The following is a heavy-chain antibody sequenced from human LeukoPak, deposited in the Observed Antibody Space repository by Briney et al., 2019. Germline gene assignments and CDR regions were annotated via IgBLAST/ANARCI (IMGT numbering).Heavy chain of an antibody. CDR3: AREVWFGVY. V-gene: IGHV3-48*03. D-gene: IGHD3-10*01. CDR2: ISSSGSTI. CDR1: GFTFSSYE. J-gene: IGHJ4*02. Sequence: PGGSLRLSCAASGFTFSSYEMNWVRQAPGKGLEWVSYISSSGSTIYYADSVKGRFTISRDNAKNSLYLQMNGLRAEDTAVYYCAREVWFGVYGGQGTLVAVSS.